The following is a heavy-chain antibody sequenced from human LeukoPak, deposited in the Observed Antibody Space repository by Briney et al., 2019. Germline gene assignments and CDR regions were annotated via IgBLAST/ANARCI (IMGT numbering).Heavy chain of an antibody. J-gene: IGHJ4*02. Sequence: SVKVSCKASGGTFSSYAISWVRQAPGQGLEWMGGIIPIFGTANYAQKFQGRVTITADKSTSTAYMELSSLRSEDTAVYYCARGSIVGATFDYFDYWGQGTLVTVSS. D-gene: IGHD1-26*01. CDR1: GGTFSSYA. CDR2: IIPIFGTA. CDR3: ARGSIVGATFDYFDY. V-gene: IGHV1-69*06.